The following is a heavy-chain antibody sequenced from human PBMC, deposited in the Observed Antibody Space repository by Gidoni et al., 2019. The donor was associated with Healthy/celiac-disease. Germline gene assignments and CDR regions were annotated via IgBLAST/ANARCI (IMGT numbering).Heavy chain of an antibody. CDR3: AKGIQFDYGVPFDY. Sequence: EVQLLESGGGLVQPGGSLRLSCAASGFSFSSYAMRWVRQAPGKGLEWVSAISGSGGITYYADSVKGRFTISRDKSKNTLYLQMNSLRAEDTAVYYCAKGIQFDYGVPFDYWGQGTLVTVSS. J-gene: IGHJ4*02. CDR1: GFSFSSYA. D-gene: IGHD4-17*01. V-gene: IGHV3-23*01. CDR2: ISGSGGIT.